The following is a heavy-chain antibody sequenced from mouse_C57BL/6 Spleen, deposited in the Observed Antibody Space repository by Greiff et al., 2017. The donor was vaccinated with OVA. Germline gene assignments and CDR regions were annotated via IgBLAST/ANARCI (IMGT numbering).Heavy chain of an antibody. D-gene: IGHD1-1*01. CDR2: IDPENGDT. CDR3: TRVYGSSYWYFDV. Sequence: VQLQQSGAELVRPGASVKLSCTASGFNIKDDYMHWVKQRPEQGLEWIGWIDPENGDTEYASKFQGKATITADPSSNTAYLQLSSLTAEDTAVYYCTRVYGSSYWYFDVWGTGTTVTVSS. V-gene: IGHV14-4*01. CDR1: GFNIKDDY. J-gene: IGHJ1*03.